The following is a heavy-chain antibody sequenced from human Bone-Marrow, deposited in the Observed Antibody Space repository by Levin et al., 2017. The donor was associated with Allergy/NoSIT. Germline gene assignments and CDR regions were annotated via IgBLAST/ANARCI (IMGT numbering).Heavy chain of an antibody. CDR2: IMPIFGTV. CDR1: GGSFSSYV. Sequence: SVKVSCKASGGSFSSYVISWVRQAPGQGLEWMGVIMPIFGTVNYAQKFQGRVTITADESTSTAYMEQSSLRSEDTALYYCATYSSNWAGSFDIWGQGTMVTVSS. V-gene: IGHV1-69*13. CDR3: ATYSSNWAGSFDI. J-gene: IGHJ3*02. D-gene: IGHD6-13*01.